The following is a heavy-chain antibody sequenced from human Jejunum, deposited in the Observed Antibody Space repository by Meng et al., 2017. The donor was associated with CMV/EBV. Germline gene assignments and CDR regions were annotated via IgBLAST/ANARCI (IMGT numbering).Heavy chain of an antibody. Sequence: CAASGFTFSRYWMHWVRQAPGKGLVWVSSISSDGSSTSYADSVKGRFTISRDNAKNTLHLQMNSLRAEDTAVYYCARVGYSYAYDYWGQGTLVTVSS. D-gene: IGHD5-18*01. CDR3: ARVGYSYAYDY. CDR2: ISSDGSST. J-gene: IGHJ4*02. V-gene: IGHV3-74*01. CDR1: GFTFSRYW.